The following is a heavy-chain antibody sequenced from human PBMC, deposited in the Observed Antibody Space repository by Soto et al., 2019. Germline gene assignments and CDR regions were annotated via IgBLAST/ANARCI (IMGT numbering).Heavy chain of an antibody. Sequence: PSETLSLTCTVSGGSISSSSYYWGWIRQPPGKGLEWIGSIYYSGSTYYNPSLKSRVTISVDTSKNQFSLKLSSVTAADTAVYYCARHGAIFGNWFDPWGQGTLVTVSS. J-gene: IGHJ5*02. CDR2: IYYSGST. CDR1: GGSISSSSYY. V-gene: IGHV4-39*01. CDR3: ARHGAIFGNWFDP. D-gene: IGHD3-9*01.